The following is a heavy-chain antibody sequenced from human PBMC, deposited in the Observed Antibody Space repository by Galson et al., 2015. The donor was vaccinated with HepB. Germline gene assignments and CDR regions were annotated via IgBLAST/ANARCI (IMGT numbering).Heavy chain of an antibody. CDR1: GFTFTSSA. CDR3: ARHVAGGSNCNY. D-gene: IGHD7-27*01. V-gene: IGHV1-58*02. Sequence: SVKVSCKASGFTFTSSAMQWVRQARGQRLEWIGWIVVGSGNTNYAQKFQERVTMSVDTSKNQFSLKLTSVTAADTAVYYCARHVAGGSNCNYWSQGTLVTVSS. J-gene: IGHJ4*02. CDR2: IVVGSGNT.